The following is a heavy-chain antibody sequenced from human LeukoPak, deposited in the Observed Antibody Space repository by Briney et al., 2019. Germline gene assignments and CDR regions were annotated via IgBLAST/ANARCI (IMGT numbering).Heavy chain of an antibody. CDR3: ARYCGGDCYSMGPDY. CDR1: GGSISSGGYY. J-gene: IGHJ4*02. Sequence: SETLSLTRTVSGGSISSGGYYWSWIRQHPGKGLEWIGYIYYSGSTYYNPSLKSRVTISVDTSKNQFSLKLSSVTAADTAVHYCARYCGGDCYSMGPDYWGQGTLVTVSS. V-gene: IGHV4-31*03. CDR2: IYYSGST. D-gene: IGHD2-21*02.